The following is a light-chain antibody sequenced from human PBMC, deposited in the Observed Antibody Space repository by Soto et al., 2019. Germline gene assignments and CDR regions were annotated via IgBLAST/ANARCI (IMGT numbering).Light chain of an antibody. Sequence: QSALTQPASVSGSPGQSIIISCTGTSSDVGGYNYVSWYQQHPGKAPKLMIYDDSNRPSGVSNRFSGSKSGNTASLTISGLQAEDEADYYCSSYTSSSTLVVFGGGTKLTVL. V-gene: IGLV2-14*01. J-gene: IGLJ2*01. CDR2: DDS. CDR3: SSYTSSSTLVV. CDR1: SSDVGGYNY.